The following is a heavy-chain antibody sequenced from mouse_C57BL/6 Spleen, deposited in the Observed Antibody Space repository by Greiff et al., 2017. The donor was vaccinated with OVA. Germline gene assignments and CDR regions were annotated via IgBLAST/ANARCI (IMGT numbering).Heavy chain of an antibody. CDR2: INPNNGGT. V-gene: IGHV1-18*01. CDR1: GYTFTDYN. J-gene: IGHJ1*03. Sequence: VQLKESGPELVKPGASVKIPCKASGYTFTDYNMDWVKQSHGKSLEWIGDINPNNGGTIYNQKFKGKATLTVDKSSSTAYMELRSLTSEDPAVYSCARRSSHWYFDVWGTGTTVTVSS. D-gene: IGHD1-1*01. CDR3: ARRSSHWYFDV.